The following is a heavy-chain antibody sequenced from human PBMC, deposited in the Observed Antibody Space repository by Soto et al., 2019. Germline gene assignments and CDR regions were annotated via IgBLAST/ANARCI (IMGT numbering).Heavy chain of an antibody. CDR1: GFTFSNSP. CDR3: AKDYIVATYGPLFFFES. J-gene: IGHJ4*02. V-gene: IGHV3-23*01. Sequence: GGSLRLSCAASGFTFSNSPMSWVRQAPGEGLEWVSSISGGDGYTYYADSVKGRFTISRDNSKNTLCLQMNSLRAEDTAVYYCAKDYIVATYGPLFFFESWGQGAPVTVSS. D-gene: IGHD5-12*01. CDR2: ISGGDGYT.